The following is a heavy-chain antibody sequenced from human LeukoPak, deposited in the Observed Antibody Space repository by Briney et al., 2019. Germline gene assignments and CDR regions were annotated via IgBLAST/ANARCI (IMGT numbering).Heavy chain of an antibody. V-gene: IGHV6-1*01. D-gene: IGHD2-15*01. Sequence: SQTLSLTCATSGDSVSSNSAAWNWIRQSPSRGLEWLGRTYYRSKWYNDYAESVKSRITINPDTSKNQFSLQLNSVTPDDTAVYFCARSHGGSSNWFDPWGQGTLVTVSS. CDR2: TYYRSKWYN. CDR3: ARSHGGSSNWFDP. CDR1: GDSVSSNSAA. J-gene: IGHJ5*02.